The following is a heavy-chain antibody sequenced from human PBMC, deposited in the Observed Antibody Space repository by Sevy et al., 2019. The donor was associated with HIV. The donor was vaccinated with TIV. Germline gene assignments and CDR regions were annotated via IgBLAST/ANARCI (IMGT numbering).Heavy chain of an antibody. CDR1: GGSMSGSHYY. V-gene: IGHV4-39*01. Sequence: SETLSLTCTVSGGSMSGSHYYWGWNRRPPEKGLEWIGSVYYSGSTHYNPYLKSRVTISVDTSKSLLSLELTSVIATDTAVYYCARNSTGHSFDDWGHGTLVTVSS. D-gene: IGHD3-22*01. CDR3: ARNSTGHSFDD. CDR2: VYYSGST. J-gene: IGHJ4*01.